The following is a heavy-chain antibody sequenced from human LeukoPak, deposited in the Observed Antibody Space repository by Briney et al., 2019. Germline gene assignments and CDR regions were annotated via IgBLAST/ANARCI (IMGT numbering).Heavy chain of an antibody. J-gene: IGHJ4*02. CDR3: ATVGQQLALDY. V-gene: IGHV4-39*01. CDR2: IYYSGST. D-gene: IGHD6-13*01. CDR1: GGSISSSSYY. Sequence: KPSETLSLTCTVSGGSISSSSYYWGWIRQPPGKGLEWIGSIYYSGSTYYNPSLKSRVTISVDTSKNQFSLKLSSVTAADTAVYYCATVGQQLALDYWGQGTLVTVSS.